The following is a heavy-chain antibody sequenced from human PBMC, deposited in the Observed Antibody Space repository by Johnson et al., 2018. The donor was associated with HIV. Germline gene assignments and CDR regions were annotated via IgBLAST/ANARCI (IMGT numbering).Heavy chain of an antibody. Sequence: QVQLVESGGGLVKPGGSLRLSCAASGFNFGDYYMNWIRQAPGKGLEWLSYISSSGSDIFYADSVKGRFTISRDNGKNTLYLQMNSPSPEYTGVYHCARDRHGSGRPNAFDLWGRGTKVTV. D-gene: IGHD3-10*01. CDR2: ISSSGSDI. CDR1: GFNFGDYY. CDR3: ARDRHGSGRPNAFDL. V-gene: IGHV3-11*04. J-gene: IGHJ3*01.